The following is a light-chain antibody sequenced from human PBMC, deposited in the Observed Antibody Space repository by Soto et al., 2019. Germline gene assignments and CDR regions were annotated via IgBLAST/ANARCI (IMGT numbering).Light chain of an antibody. CDR1: SSDIGDSNF. CDR2: EVS. Sequence: QSALTQPASVSGSPGQSITISCTGTSSDIGDSNFVSWYQQHPGKAPKLIIFEVSTRPSGVPDRFSGSKSGNTASLTVSGLQAEDEADYYCSSYAGSSNVFGTGTKLTVL. J-gene: IGLJ1*01. CDR3: SSYAGSSNV. V-gene: IGLV2-8*01.